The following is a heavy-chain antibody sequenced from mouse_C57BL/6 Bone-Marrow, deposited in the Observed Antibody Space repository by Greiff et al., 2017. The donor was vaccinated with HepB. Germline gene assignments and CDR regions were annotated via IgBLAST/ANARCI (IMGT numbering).Heavy chain of an antibody. CDR3: ARDTTVVALYWYFDV. D-gene: IGHD1-1*01. J-gene: IGHJ1*03. V-gene: IGHV1-64*01. CDR1: GYTFTSYW. CDR2: IHPNSGST. Sequence: QVQLKQPGAELVKPGASVKLSCKASGYTFTSYWMHWVKQRPGQGLEWIGMIHPNSGSTNYNEKFKSKATLTVDKSSSTAYMQLSSLTSEDSAVYYCARDTTVVALYWYFDVWGTGTTVTVSS.